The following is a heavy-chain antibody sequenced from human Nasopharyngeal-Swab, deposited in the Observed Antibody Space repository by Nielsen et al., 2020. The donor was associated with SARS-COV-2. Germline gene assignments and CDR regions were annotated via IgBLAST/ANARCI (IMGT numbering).Heavy chain of an antibody. CDR3: ARRAARDGYNYEVDP. J-gene: IGHJ5*02. Sequence: GESLKISCIGFGYSFANYWIGWVRQMPVKGPEWMGSIYPGNSDTRYSPAFHGRVTISADKSINTAYLQWTSLRASDTAVYYCARRAARDGYNYEVDPWGQGTLVTVSS. CDR1: GYSFANYW. D-gene: IGHD5-24*01. CDR2: IYPGNSDT. V-gene: IGHV5-51*01.